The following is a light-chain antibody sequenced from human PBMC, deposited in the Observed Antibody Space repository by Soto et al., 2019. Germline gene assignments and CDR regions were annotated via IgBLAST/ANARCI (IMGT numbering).Light chain of an antibody. V-gene: IGKV3-20*01. CDR1: QSVSRY. J-gene: IGKJ5*01. Sequence: EIVLTQSPVTLSLSPGERATLACRASQSVSRYLAWYQQKPDQAPRVLIYDAFNRATGIPDRFSGSGSGTDFTLTISRLEPEDFAVYYCQQHGTSPITFGQGTRLEI. CDR2: DAF. CDR3: QQHGTSPIT.